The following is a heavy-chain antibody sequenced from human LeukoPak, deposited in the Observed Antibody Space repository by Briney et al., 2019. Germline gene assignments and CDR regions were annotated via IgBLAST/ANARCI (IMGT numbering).Heavy chain of an antibody. J-gene: IGHJ5*02. Sequence: SGTLSLTCAVSGGSISSSNWWSWVRQPPGKGLEWIGYIYYSGSTNYNPSLKSRVTISVDTSKNQFSLKLSSVTAADTAVYYCARSRAFNSGAFDPWGQGSLVTVSS. CDR2: IYYSGST. CDR3: ARSRAFNSGAFDP. D-gene: IGHD1-26*01. CDR1: GGSISSSNW. V-gene: IGHV4-4*02.